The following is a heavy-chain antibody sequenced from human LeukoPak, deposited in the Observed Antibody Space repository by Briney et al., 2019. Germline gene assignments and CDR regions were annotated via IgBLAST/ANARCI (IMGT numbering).Heavy chain of an antibody. Sequence: SETLSLTCTVSGGSISSYYWSWIRQPPGKGLEWIGYIYYSGSTNYNPSLKSRVTISVDTSKNQFSLKLSSVTAADTAVYYCARVAYSSGWYSYDYFDYWGQGTLVTVSS. CDR2: IYYSGST. D-gene: IGHD6-19*01. V-gene: IGHV4-59*01. CDR3: ARVAYSSGWYSYDYFDY. J-gene: IGHJ4*02. CDR1: GGSISSYY.